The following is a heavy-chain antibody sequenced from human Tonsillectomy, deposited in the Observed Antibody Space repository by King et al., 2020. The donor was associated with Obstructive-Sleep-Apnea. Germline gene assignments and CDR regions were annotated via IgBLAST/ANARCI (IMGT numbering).Heavy chain of an antibody. J-gene: IGHJ6*02. CDR1: GGSISGGAYS. CDR2: IYHSGST. V-gene: IGHV4-30-2*01. D-gene: IGHD1-7*01. Sequence: QLQESGSGLVKSSQTLSLTCAVSGGSISGGAYSWSWIRQPPGKGLEWIGYIYHSGSTYYNPSLQSRVAISLDRSSNQFSLWLNSVTAADTAVYYCARALLELQRYYYGMDVWGQGTTVIVSS. CDR3: ARALLELQRYYYGMDV.